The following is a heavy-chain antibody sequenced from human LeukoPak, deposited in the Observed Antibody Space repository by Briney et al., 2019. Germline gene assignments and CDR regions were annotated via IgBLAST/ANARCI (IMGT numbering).Heavy chain of an antibody. V-gene: IGHV3-23*01. Sequence: ETLSLTCAVYGGSFSGYYWSWVRQAPGKGLEWVSAISGSGGSTYYADSVKGRFTISRDNSKNTLYLQMNSLRAEDTAVYYCAKRGAARPNYYYYGMDVWGQGTTVTVSS. D-gene: IGHD6-6*01. J-gene: IGHJ6*02. CDR2: ISGSGGST. CDR1: GGSFSGYY. CDR3: AKRGAARPNYYYYGMDV.